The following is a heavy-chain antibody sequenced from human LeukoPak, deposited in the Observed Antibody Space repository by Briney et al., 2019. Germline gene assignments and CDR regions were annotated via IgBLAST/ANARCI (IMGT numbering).Heavy chain of an antibody. Sequence: GESPKISCKGPGYNFTSYWFSWVRQMPGKGLEGMWRIDPSDSYTNYSPSFQGHVTISADKSISTAYLQWSSLKASDTAMYYCARGSASHGYYYYGMDVWGQGTTVTVSS. CDR2: IDPSDSYT. J-gene: IGHJ6*02. V-gene: IGHV5-10-1*01. CDR3: ARGSASHGYYYYGMDV. CDR1: GYNFTSYW.